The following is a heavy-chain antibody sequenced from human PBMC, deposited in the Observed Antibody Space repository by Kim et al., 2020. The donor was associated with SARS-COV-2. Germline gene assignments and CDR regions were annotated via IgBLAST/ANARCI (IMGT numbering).Heavy chain of an antibody. V-gene: IGHV4-4*02. Sequence: SETLSLTCAVSGGSISSSNWWSWVRQPPGKGLEWIGEIYHSGSTNYNPSLKSRVTISVDKSKNQFSLKLSSVTAADTAVYYCARDFRWFGELSNDAFDIWGQGTMVTVSS. D-gene: IGHD3-10*01. CDR3: ARDFRWFGELSNDAFDI. CDR1: GGSISSSNW. J-gene: IGHJ3*02. CDR2: IYHSGST.